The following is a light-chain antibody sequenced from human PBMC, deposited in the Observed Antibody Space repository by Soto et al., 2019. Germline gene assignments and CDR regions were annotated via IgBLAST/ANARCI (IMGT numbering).Light chain of an antibody. V-gene: IGKV3-15*01. Sequence: EIVMTQSPATLSVSPGDRATLSCRASQSVNNNLAWYQQKPGQAPSLLIYGASARSTGIPARFSGSGSGTEFTLTISSLQSEDFAVYYCQQYNNWPLTFGGGTKVEIK. J-gene: IGKJ4*01. CDR1: QSVNNN. CDR2: GAS. CDR3: QQYNNWPLT.